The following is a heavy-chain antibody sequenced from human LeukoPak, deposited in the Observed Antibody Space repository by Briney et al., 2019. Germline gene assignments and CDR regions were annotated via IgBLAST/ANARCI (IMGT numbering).Heavy chain of an antibody. Sequence: VKPSETLSLTCTVSGGSVSSSSYYWGWVRQPPGKGLEWIGSIYYSGSTSYNPSLKSRVTISVDTSKNQFSLKLNSVTAADTAVYYCARGASNYGSFWFDPWGQGTLVTVSS. CDR1: GGSVSSSSYY. V-gene: IGHV4-39*07. D-gene: IGHD4-11*01. J-gene: IGHJ5*02. CDR3: ARGASNYGSFWFDP. CDR2: IYYSGST.